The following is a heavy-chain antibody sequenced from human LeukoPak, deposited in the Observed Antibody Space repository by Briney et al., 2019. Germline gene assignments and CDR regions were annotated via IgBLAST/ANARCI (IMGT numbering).Heavy chain of an antibody. CDR2: IIPIFGTA. CDR1: GGTFSSYA. CDR3: ARESLLWFGESGEYYFDY. J-gene: IGHJ4*02. V-gene: IGHV1-69*01. D-gene: IGHD3-10*01. Sequence: SVKVSCKASGGTFSSYAISWVRQAPGQGLEWMGGIIPIFGTANYAQKFQGRVTITADESTSTAFMELSSLRSEDTAVYYCARESLLWFGESGEYYFDYWGQGTLVTVSS.